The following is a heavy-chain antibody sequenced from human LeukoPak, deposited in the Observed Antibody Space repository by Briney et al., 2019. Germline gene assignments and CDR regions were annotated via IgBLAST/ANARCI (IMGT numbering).Heavy chain of an antibody. CDR3: PTGDYYYNY. V-gene: IGHV3-74*01. CDR1: GFTFRTYG. J-gene: IGHJ4*02. CDR2: INSDGSST. D-gene: IGHD3-22*01. Sequence: GGSLSLSCAASGFTFRTYGFHWGRKPPGTGLVWVSRINSDGSSTVYADSVKGRFTISRDNTKNSLYLQMNSLRAEDTAVYYCPTGDYYYNYWGQGTLVTVSS.